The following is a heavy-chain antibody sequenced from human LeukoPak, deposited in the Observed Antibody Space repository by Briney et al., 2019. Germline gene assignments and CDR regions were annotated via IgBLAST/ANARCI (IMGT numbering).Heavy chain of an antibody. D-gene: IGHD4-11*01. J-gene: IGHJ4*02. Sequence: GGSLRLSCAASGFTFSSYSMNWVRQAPGKGLEWVSSISSSSSYIYYADSVKGRFTISRDNAKNSLYLQMNSLRAKDTAVYYCARRHDYSNYPDYWGQGTLVTVSS. V-gene: IGHV3-21*01. CDR3: ARRHDYSNYPDY. CDR1: GFTFSSYS. CDR2: ISSSSSYI.